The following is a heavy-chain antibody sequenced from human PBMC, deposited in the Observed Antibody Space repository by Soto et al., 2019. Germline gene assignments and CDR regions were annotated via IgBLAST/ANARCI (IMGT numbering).Heavy chain of an antibody. CDR2: ISSSGSTI. D-gene: IGHD6-19*01. CDR3: ARPSYSSGFYYYYYYYMDV. Sequence: GGSLRLSCAASGFTFSDYYMSWIRQAPGKGLEWVSYISSSGSTIYYADSVKGRFTISRDNAKNSLYLQMNSLRAEDTAVYYCARPSYSSGFYYYYYYYMDVWGKGTTVTVSS. V-gene: IGHV3-11*01. J-gene: IGHJ6*03. CDR1: GFTFSDYY.